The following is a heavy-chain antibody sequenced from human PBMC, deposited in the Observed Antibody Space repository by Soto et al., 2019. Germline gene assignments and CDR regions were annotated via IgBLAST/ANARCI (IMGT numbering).Heavy chain of an antibody. D-gene: IGHD4-4*01. J-gene: IGHJ6*03. CDR3: ARVSVYDYRRGYYYYYYMDV. V-gene: IGHV4-34*01. Sequence: SETLSLTCAVYGGSFSGYYWSWIRQPPGKGLEWIGEINHSGSTNYNPSLKSRVTISVDTSKNQFSLKLSSVTAADTAVYYCARVSVYDYRRGYYYYYYMDVWGKGTTVTVSS. CDR1: GGSFSGYY. CDR2: INHSGST.